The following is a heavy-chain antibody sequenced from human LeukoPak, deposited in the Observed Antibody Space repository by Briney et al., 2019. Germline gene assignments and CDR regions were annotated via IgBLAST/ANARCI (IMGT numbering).Heavy chain of an antibody. CDR3: ARESPWIQLWLYDY. Sequence: ASVKVSCKASGYTFTSYYMHWVRQAPGQGLEWMGRINPNSGGTNYAQKFQGRVTMTRDTSISTAYMELSRLRSDDTAVYYCARESPWIQLWLYDYWGQGTLVTVSS. D-gene: IGHD5-18*01. CDR1: GYTFTSYY. CDR2: INPNSGGT. J-gene: IGHJ4*02. V-gene: IGHV1-2*06.